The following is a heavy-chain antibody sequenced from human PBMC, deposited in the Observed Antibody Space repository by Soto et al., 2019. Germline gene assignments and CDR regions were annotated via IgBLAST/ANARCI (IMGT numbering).Heavy chain of an antibody. J-gene: IGHJ3*02. CDR3: ARFSPRDAFDI. CDR2: IYYSGST. Sequence: SETLSLTCTVSGGSISSGGYYWSWIRQHPGKGLEWIGYIYYSGSTYYNPSLKSRVTISVDTSKNQSSLKLSSVTAADTAVYYCARFSPRDAFDIWGQGTMVTVSS. CDR1: GGSISSGGYY. V-gene: IGHV4-31*03.